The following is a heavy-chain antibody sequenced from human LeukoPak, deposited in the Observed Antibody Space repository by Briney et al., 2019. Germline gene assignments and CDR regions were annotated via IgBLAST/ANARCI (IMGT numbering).Heavy chain of an antibody. CDR2: IYYSGST. CDR3: ARDGREWELPPEVWFDP. V-gene: IGHV4-59*01. Sequence: SETLSLTCTVSGGSISNYYWSWIRQPPGEGLEWIGYIYYSGSTNYSPSLKSRVTISVDTSKNQISLKVSSVTAADTAVYYCARDGREWELPPEVWFDPWGQGTLVTVSS. J-gene: IGHJ5*02. CDR1: GGSISNYY. D-gene: IGHD1-26*01.